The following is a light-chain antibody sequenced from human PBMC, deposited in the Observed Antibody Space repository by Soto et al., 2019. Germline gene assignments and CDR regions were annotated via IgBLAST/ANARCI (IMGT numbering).Light chain of an antibody. CDR2: EVA. J-gene: IGLJ1*01. CDR1: SSDIGDYDY. CDR3: TSFTTLTTYI. Sequence: QSVLTQPASVSGSPGQSITISCTGTSSDIGDYDYVSWYQQHPGKAPKLIIYEVANRPSGVSDRFSGSKSGNTASLTISGLQSDDEADYYCTSFTTLTTYIFGTGTKVTVL. V-gene: IGLV2-14*01.